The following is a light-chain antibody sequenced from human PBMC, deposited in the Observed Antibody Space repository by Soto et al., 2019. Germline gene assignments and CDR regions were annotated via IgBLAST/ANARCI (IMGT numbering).Light chain of an antibody. Sequence: EIVMTQSPGTLSVSPGERVTLSCRASQSVSSKVAWYQQKPGQAPRLLIFTASLRATGVPARFSGSGSGTDFTLTISSLEPEDFAVYYCQQRTNWPPFSFGQGTKLEIK. CDR1: QSVSSK. CDR2: TAS. V-gene: IGKV3-11*01. J-gene: IGKJ2*03. CDR3: QQRTNWPPFS.